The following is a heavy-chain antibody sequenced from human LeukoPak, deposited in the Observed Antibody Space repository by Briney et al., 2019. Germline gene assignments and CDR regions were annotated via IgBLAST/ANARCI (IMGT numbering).Heavy chain of an antibody. CDR2: IYYSGST. CDR3: AREVPSAFRSGSGMDV. Sequence: SETLSLTCTVSGGSISSGGYYWSWIRQHPGKGLEWIGYIYYSGSTYYNPSLKSRVTISVDTSKNQFSLKLSSVTAADTAVYYCAREVPSAFRSGSGMDVWGQGTTVTVSS. CDR1: GGSISSGGYY. V-gene: IGHV4-31*03. D-gene: IGHD3-10*01. J-gene: IGHJ6*02.